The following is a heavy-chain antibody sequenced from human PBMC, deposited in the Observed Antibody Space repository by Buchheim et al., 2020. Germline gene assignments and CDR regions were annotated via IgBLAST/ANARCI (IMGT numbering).Heavy chain of an antibody. Sequence: QLQLQESGPGLVKPSETLSLSCTVSGGSITSSTYYWGWIRQPPGKGLEWIGSISSGGTTYYNPSLKSRVTVSVDTSKHQFYLKLSSVTAADTALYYCARRIAGTGFDPWGQGIL. D-gene: IGHD3-10*01. CDR2: ISSGGTT. CDR1: GGSITSSTYY. V-gene: IGHV4-39*01. J-gene: IGHJ5*02. CDR3: ARRIAGTGFDP.